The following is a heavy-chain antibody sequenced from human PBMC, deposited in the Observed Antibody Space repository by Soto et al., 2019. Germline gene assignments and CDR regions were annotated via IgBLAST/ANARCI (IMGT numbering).Heavy chain of an antibody. D-gene: IGHD2-2*01. CDR2: ISSSSSTI. Sequence: GGSLRLSCAASGFTFSSYSMNWVRQAPGKGLEWVSYISSSSSTIYYADSVKGRFTISRDNAKNSLYLQMNSLRDEDTAVYYCASSTSGSFYYYYYGMDVWGQGTTVTVSS. J-gene: IGHJ6*02. V-gene: IGHV3-48*02. CDR3: ASSTSGSFYYYYYGMDV. CDR1: GFTFSSYS.